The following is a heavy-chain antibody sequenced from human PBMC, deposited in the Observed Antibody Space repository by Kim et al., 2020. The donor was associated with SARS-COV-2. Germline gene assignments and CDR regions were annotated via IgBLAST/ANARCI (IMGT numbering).Heavy chain of an antibody. Sequence: ASVKVSCKASGYTFTSYGISWVRQAPGQGLEWMGWISAYNGNTNYAQKLQGRVTMTTDTSTSTAYMELRSLRSDDTAVYYCAREDAEYSSGPSYFDYWGQGTLVTVSS. D-gene: IGHD6-19*01. CDR1: GYTFTSYG. J-gene: IGHJ4*02. V-gene: IGHV1-18*04. CDR3: AREDAEYSSGPSYFDY. CDR2: ISAYNGNT.